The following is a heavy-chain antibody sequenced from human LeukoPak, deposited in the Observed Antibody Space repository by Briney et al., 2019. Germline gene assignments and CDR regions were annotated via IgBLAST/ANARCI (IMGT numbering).Heavy chain of an antibody. CDR1: GGSISSYY. CDR2: IYTSGST. V-gene: IGHV4-4*07. Sequence: SETLSLTCTVSGGSISSYYWSWIRQPAGKGLEWIGRIYTSGSTSYNPSLKSRVTMSVDTSKNQFSLKLSSVTAADTAVYYCARVSEWRYCSGGSCPNWFDPWGQGTLVTVSS. CDR3: ARVSEWRYCSGGSCPNWFDP. D-gene: IGHD2-15*01. J-gene: IGHJ5*02.